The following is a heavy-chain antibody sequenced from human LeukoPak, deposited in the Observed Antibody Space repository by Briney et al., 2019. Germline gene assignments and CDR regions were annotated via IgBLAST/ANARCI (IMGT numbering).Heavy chain of an antibody. D-gene: IGHD2-15*01. CDR2: FHYSGST. V-gene: IGHV4-59*08. J-gene: IGHJ4*02. CDR1: GASVSNYY. CDR3: ARHHDGGPKLRLDF. Sequence: PSETLSLTCRVSGASVSNYYRSWLRQSPGKGLEWIGFFHYSGSTNYNPSLNSRVTTSIDTSMNQLSLTLVSVTAADTAVYFCARHHDGGPKLRLDFWGLGVLVTVSS.